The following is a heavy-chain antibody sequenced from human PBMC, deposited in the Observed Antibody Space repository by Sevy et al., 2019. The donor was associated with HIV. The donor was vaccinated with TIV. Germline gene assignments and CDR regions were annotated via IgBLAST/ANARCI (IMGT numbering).Heavy chain of an antibody. Sequence: GGSLRLSCAASGFTFRRYWMSWVRQAPGKGLEWVANIKQDGSEKYYVDSVKGRFTMSRDNAKNSLYLQMNSLRAEDTAVYYCTKMKDDSGGFHLDYWGQGTLVTVSS. CDR2: IKQDGSEK. CDR1: GFTFRRYW. J-gene: IGHJ4*02. V-gene: IGHV3-7*01. CDR3: TKMKDDSGGFHLDY. D-gene: IGHD3-22*01.